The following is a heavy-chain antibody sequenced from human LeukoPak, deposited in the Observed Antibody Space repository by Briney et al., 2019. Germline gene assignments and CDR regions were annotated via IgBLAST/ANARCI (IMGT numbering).Heavy chain of an antibody. J-gene: IGHJ3*01. CDR1: GFTFRTYG. CDR3: AKRADYYDSSRALYDAFDL. D-gene: IGHD3-16*01. Sequence: GGSLRLSCAASGFTFRTYGMHWVRQAPGKGLEWVTFIRYDGSDKYHADSVKGRFTISRDNSKNTLFLQINSLRVADTAVYYCAKRADYYDSSRALYDAFDLLGQGTMVTVSS. V-gene: IGHV3-30*02. CDR2: IRYDGSDK.